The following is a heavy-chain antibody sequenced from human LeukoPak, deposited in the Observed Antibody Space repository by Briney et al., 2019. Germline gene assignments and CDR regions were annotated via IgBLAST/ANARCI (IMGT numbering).Heavy chain of an antibody. Sequence: PSETLSLTCTVSGGSISSSSYYWGWIRQPPGKGLEWIGSIYHSGSTYYNPSLKSRVTISVDTSKNQFSLKLSSVTAADTAVYYCARGNYYDSSGYYPGVFDPWGQGTLVTVSS. CDR1: GGSISSSSYY. CDR2: IYHSGST. CDR3: ARGNYYDSSGYYPGVFDP. D-gene: IGHD3-22*01. J-gene: IGHJ5*02. V-gene: IGHV4-39*07.